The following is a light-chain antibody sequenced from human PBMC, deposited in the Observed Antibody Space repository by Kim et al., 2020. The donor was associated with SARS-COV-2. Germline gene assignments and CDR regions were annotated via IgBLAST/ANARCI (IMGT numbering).Light chain of an antibody. CDR2: QDS. V-gene: IGLV3-1*01. Sequence: SVSPGQTASITCAGDKLGDKYACWYQQKPGQSPVLVIYQDSKRPSGIPERFSGSNSGNTAPLTISGTQAMDEADYYCQAWDSSTWVFGGGTQLTVL. CDR1: KLGDKY. J-gene: IGLJ3*02. CDR3: QAWDSSTWV.